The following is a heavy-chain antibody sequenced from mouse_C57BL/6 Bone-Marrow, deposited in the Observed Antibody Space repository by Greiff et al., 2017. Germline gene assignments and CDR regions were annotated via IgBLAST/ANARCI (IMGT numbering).Heavy chain of an antibody. D-gene: IGHD1-1*01. Sequence: QVQLQQPGAELVKPGASVKVSCKASGYTFTSYWMHWVKQRPGQGLEWIGRIHPSDSDTNYNQKFKGKATLTVDKSSSTAYMQLSSLTSEDSAVYDCAMGITTVVSAFAYWGQGTLVTVSA. CDR3: AMGITTVVSAFAY. J-gene: IGHJ3*01. V-gene: IGHV1-74*01. CDR2: IHPSDSDT. CDR1: GYTFTSYW.